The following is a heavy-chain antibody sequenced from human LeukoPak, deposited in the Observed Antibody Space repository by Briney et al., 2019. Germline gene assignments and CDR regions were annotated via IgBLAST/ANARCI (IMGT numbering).Heavy chain of an antibody. CDR3: AKSTVTNYFDN. D-gene: IGHD4-17*01. CDR1: GFTFSSYE. Sequence: GGSLRLSCAASGFTFSSYEMNWVRQAPGKGLEWISYISRSGSTINYADSVKGRFPISRDDAKYSLYLQMNSLRAEDTAAYYCAKSTVTNYFDNWGQGSLVTVSS. V-gene: IGHV3-48*03. CDR2: ISRSGSTI. J-gene: IGHJ4*02.